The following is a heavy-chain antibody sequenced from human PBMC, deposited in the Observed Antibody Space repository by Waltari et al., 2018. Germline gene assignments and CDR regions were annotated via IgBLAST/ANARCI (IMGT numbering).Heavy chain of an antibody. CDR1: GGTFSSYA. CDR3: AISDVGYYYDSGFDP. J-gene: IGHJ5*02. Sequence: QVQLVQSGAEVKKPGSPVKVSCKASGGTFSSYAISWVRQAPGQGLEWMGGIIPILGIANYAQKCQGRVTITADKSTSTAYMELSSLRSEDTAVYYCAISDVGYYYDSGFDPWGQGTLVTVSS. V-gene: IGHV1-69*10. CDR2: IIPILGIA. D-gene: IGHD3-22*01.